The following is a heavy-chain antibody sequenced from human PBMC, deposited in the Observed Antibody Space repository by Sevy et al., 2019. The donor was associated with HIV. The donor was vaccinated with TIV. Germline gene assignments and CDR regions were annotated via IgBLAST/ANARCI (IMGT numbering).Heavy chain of an antibody. J-gene: IGHJ4*02. CDR2: INPNSGGT. CDR1: GYTFTGYY. Sequence: ASVKVSCKASGYTFTGYYMHWVRQAPGQGLEWMVRINPNSGGTNYAQKFQGRVTMTRDTSISTAYMGLSRLRPDDTAVDYCARLAAVTDYWGQGTLVTVSS. CDR3: ARLAAVTDY. V-gene: IGHV1-2*06. D-gene: IGHD4-17*01.